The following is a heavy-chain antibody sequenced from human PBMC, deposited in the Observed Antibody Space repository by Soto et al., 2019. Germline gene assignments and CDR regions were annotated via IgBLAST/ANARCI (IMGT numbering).Heavy chain of an antibody. J-gene: IGHJ3*01. Sequence: PGGSLRLSCAASGFTFSDDYMYWACQDAGKGLEWVGRIRMSTYTTEYAASVKGRFTISRDASKSSMYLQMNSLKTDFTAVYYCTRSVGGLNDALDLCGQGTMVTVSS. CDR3: TRSVGGLNDALDL. V-gene: IGHV3-72*01. CDR2: IRMSTYTT. D-gene: IGHD1-26*01. CDR1: GFTFSDDY.